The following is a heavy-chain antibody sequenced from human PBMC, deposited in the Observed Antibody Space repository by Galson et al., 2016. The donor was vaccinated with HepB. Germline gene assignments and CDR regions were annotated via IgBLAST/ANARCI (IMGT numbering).Heavy chain of an antibody. J-gene: IGHJ5*01. V-gene: IGHV3-21*01. CDR2: ISYTI. D-gene: IGHD2-8*01. CDR1: GFTLSSSW. Sequence: SLRLSCAASGFTLSSSWMSWVRQAPGGGLEWVSSISYTIYYADSVRGRFTISRDNAKNSLFLQVNSLRVEDTAVYYCARDNCINAICYTGWFDSWGQGTLVTVSA. CDR3: ARDNCINAICYTGWFDS.